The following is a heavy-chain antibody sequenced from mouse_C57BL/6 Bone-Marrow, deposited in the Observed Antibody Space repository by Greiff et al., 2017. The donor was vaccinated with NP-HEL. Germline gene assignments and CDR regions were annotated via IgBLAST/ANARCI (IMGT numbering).Heavy chain of an antibody. Sequence: VKLQESGAELVKPGASVKMSCKASGYTFTTYPIEWMKQNHGKSLEWIGNFHPYNDDTKYNEKFKGKATLTVEKSSSTVYLELSRLTSDDSAVYYCARRNYGNYLFMDYWGQGTSVTVSS. D-gene: IGHD2-1*01. V-gene: IGHV1-47*01. CDR1: GYTFTTYP. CDR3: ARRNYGNYLFMDY. J-gene: IGHJ4*01. CDR2: FHPYNDDT.